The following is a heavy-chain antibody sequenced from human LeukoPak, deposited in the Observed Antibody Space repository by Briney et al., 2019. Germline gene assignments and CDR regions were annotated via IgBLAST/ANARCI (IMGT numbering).Heavy chain of an antibody. J-gene: IGHJ3*02. V-gene: IGHV4-59*01. D-gene: IGHD6-13*01. CDR2: IYYSGST. CDR3: ARVGPDIAAAGTDDAFDI. Sequence: SETLSLTCTVSGGSISSYYWSWIRQPPGKGLEWIGYIYYSGSTNYNPSLKSRVTISVDTSKNQFSLKLSSVTAADTAVYYCARVGPDIAAAGTDDAFDIWGQGTMVTVSS. CDR1: GGSISSYY.